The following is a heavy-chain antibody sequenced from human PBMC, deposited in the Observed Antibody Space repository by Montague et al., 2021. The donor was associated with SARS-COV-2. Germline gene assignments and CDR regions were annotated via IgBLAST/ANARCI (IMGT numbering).Heavy chain of an antibody. J-gene: IGHJ4*02. CDR3: ARRGSSVWGVTVSAELDY. Sequence: SETLSLTCPVSGGSFSGYYWSWVRQPPGQGLEWHGDMYHSGSTNKNTSLKSRVIISVDTSKNQFSLKLSSVTAAATAVYYCARRGSSVWGVTVSAELDYWGQGILVIVSS. CDR2: MYHSGST. V-gene: IGHV4-34*01. D-gene: IGHD3-10*01. CDR1: GGSFSGYY.